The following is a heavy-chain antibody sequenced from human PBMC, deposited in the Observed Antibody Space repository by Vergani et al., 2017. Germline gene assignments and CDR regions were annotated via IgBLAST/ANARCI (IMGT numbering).Heavy chain of an antibody. CDR2: IWYDGSNK. Sequence: QVQLVESGGGVVQPGRSLRLSCAASGFTFSSYGMHWVRQAPGKGLEWVAVIWYDGSNKYYADSVKGRFTISRDNSKNTLYLQMNSLRAEDTAVYYCARMAALWSGYTVRSGGSWYYDYMDVWGKGTTVTVSS. CDR1: GFTFSSYG. CDR3: ARMAALWSGYTVRSGGSWYYDYMDV. D-gene: IGHD3-3*01. V-gene: IGHV3-33*01. J-gene: IGHJ6*03.